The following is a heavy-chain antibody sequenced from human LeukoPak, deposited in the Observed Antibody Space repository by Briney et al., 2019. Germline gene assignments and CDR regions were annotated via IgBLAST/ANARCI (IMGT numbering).Heavy chain of an antibody. CDR3: ARHLAAATSAFDY. J-gene: IGHJ4*02. CDR2: LYSTGGRT. Sequence: SETLSLTFAVSGGSISSFYWSWIRQPPGKGLEWIAYLYSTGGRTNYNPSLKSRVTISVDPSKNHFSLKMNSVTTADTAVYYCARHLAAATSAFDYWGRGALVTVSS. V-gene: IGHV4-59*01. D-gene: IGHD6-13*01. CDR1: GGSISSFY.